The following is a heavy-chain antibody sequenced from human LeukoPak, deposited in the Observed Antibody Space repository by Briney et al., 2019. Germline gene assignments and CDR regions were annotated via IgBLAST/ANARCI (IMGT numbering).Heavy chain of an antibody. CDR3: AHAVVVITFDI. D-gene: IGHD3-22*01. CDR2: IDWNDDK. CDR1: GFSLRTGGGG. V-gene: IGHV2-5*01. Sequence: SGPTLLQPPQTRTLTLTFSGFSLRTGGGGGGWIRQPPEKALEWLTLIDWNDDKRYTPSLKSRITTTKDTSKNQVVLTMTNMDPVDTATYYCAHAVVVITFDIWGQGTMVTVSS. J-gene: IGHJ3*02.